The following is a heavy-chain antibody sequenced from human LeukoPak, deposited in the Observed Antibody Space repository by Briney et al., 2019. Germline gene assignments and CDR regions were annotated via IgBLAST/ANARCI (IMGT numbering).Heavy chain of an antibody. D-gene: IGHD2-2*01. J-gene: IGHJ4*02. CDR1: GNYW. CDR3: VSFYETY. CDR2: INSDGSWT. Sequence: GGSLRLSCAASGNYWMHWVRQAHGKGLVWVSHINSDGSWTGYADSVKGRFTISKDNAKNTVYLQMNNLRAEDTAVYYCVSFYETYWGRGTLVTVSS. V-gene: IGHV3-74*01.